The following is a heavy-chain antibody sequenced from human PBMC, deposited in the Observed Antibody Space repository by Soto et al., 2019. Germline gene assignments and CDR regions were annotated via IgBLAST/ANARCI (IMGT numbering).Heavy chain of an antibody. Sequence: QVQLVESGGGVVQPGRSLRLSCAASGFTFSSYGMHWVRQAPGKGMEWVAGIWYDGSNKYYADSVKGRFTISRDNSKNTLYLQMNSLRAEDTAVYYCARDGYCSGGSCYSVPVFDYWGQGTLVTFAS. D-gene: IGHD2-15*01. V-gene: IGHV3-33*01. J-gene: IGHJ4*02. CDR2: IWYDGSNK. CDR1: GFTFSSYG. CDR3: ARDGYCSGGSCYSVPVFDY.